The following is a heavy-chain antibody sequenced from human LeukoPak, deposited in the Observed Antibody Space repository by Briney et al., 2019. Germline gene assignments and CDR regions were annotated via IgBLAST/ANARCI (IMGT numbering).Heavy chain of an antibody. CDR3: ASNSYGYVAPPDY. D-gene: IGHD5-18*01. Sequence: PGGSLRLSCAASGFTFSSYSMNWVRQAPGKGLEWVSYISSSSSTIYYADSVKGRFTISRDNAKNSLYLQMNSLRAEDTAVYYCASNSYGYVAPPDYWGQGTLVTVSS. J-gene: IGHJ4*02. CDR2: ISSSSSTI. V-gene: IGHV3-48*01. CDR1: GFTFSSYS.